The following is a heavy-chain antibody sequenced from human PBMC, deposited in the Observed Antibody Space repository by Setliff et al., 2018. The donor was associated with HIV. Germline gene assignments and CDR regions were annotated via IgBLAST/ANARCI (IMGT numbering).Heavy chain of an antibody. V-gene: IGHV1-69*05. CDR2: VIPVFGEP. J-gene: IGHJ4*02. CDR3: ARAAYGYDSSGYFFDY. CDR1: GDIPRHYG. Sequence: ASVKVSCKASGDIPRHYGFNWVRQAPGQGLEWVGSVIPVFGEPHYAQRFQGRVTITTDESTSTVYMELSSLRSEDTAVYYCARAAYGYDSSGYFFDYWGQGTLVTVSS. D-gene: IGHD3-22*01.